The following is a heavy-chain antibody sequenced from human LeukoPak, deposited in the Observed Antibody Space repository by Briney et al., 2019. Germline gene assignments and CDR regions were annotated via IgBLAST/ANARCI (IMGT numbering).Heavy chain of an antibody. Sequence: SVKVSCKASGGTFSSYAISWVRQAPGQGLEWMGRIIPILGIANYAQKFQGRVTITTDESTSTAYMELSSLRSEDTAVYYCARNRLGIQNDAFDIWGQGTMVTVSS. V-gene: IGHV1-69*04. D-gene: IGHD5-18*01. CDR2: IIPILGIA. J-gene: IGHJ3*02. CDR1: GGTFSSYA. CDR3: ARNRLGIQNDAFDI.